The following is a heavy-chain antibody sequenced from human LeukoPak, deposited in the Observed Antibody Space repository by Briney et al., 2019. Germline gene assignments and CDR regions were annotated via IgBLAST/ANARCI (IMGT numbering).Heavy chain of an antibody. J-gene: IGHJ4*02. CDR2: IGGSDDT. CDR3: ARARVVDRRGYFDY. CDR1: GFTFSNYP. V-gene: IGHV3-23*01. D-gene: IGHD2-15*01. Sequence: GDSLRLSWVASGFTFSNYPMTWVRQFPGKGLQWVSTIGGSDDTYYADSVKGRFTISRDTSKNTLYLQMHSLGAEDTAVYYCARARVVDRRGYFDYWGQGTLVTASS.